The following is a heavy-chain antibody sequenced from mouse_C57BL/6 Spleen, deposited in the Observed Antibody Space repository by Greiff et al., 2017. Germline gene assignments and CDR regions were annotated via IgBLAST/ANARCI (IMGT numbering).Heavy chain of an antibody. D-gene: IGHD1-1*01. CDR1: GFSLTSYG. Sequence: QVQLQQSGPGLVAPSQSLSITCTVSGFSLTSYGVSWVRQPPGKGLEWLGVIWGDGSTNYHSALISRLSISKDNSKSQGVLKLNSLQADDTATYYCAKEGALYYAEAMDYWGQGTSVTVSS. CDR2: IWGDGST. CDR3: AKEGALYYAEAMDY. J-gene: IGHJ4*01. V-gene: IGHV2-3*01.